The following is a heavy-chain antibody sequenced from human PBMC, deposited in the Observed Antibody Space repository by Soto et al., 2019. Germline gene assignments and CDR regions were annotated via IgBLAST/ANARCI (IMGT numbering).Heavy chain of an antibody. V-gene: IGHV1-18*01. CDR1: GYTFTSYG. CDR2: ISANIGNT. D-gene: IGHD2-2*01. Sequence: ASVTVSCKASGYTFTSYGISWVRQAPGQGLEWMGGISANIGNTNYAQKFQGRVTITADESTSTAYMELSSLRSEDTAVYYCARDHIVVVPAATLNYYYYGMDVWGQGTTVTV. CDR3: ARDHIVVVPAATLNYYYYGMDV. J-gene: IGHJ6*02.